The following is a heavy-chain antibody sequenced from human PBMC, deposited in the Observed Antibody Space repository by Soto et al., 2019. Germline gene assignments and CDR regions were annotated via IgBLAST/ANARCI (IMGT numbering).Heavy chain of an antibody. Sequence: QVQLVQSGAEMKKPGSSVKVSCQSSGGTVNTYAMNWVRQAPGQGPEWMGDISPMFGAANYAPKFQGRVTITADESTSTSYMQLSSLPSEDTALYFCAREVQVHTPAFVYWGQGTLVTVSS. D-gene: IGHD3-10*01. CDR3: AREVQVHTPAFVY. V-gene: IGHV1-69*19. CDR1: GGTVNTYA. CDR2: ISPMFGAA. J-gene: IGHJ4*02.